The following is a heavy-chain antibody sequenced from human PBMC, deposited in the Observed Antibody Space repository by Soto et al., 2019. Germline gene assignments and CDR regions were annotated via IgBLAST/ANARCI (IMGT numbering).Heavy chain of an antibody. CDR1: GLTFSNSP. V-gene: IGHV3-23*01. J-gene: IGHJ4*02. Sequence: PGGSRILSCASSGLTFSNSPMSWFRQAPGKGLEWVSGISANGIPYYADSVMGRFTISRDNSKNPMSLQMNSLRAEDTAVYYCAKKSSDPNYPRLDNWGQGTLVTVSS. D-gene: IGHD3-22*01. CDR2: ISANGIP. CDR3: AKKSSDPNYPRLDN.